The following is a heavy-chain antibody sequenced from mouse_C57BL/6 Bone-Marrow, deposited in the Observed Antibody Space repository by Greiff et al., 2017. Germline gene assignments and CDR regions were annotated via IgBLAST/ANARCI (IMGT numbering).Heavy chain of an antibody. D-gene: IGHD2-4*01. CDR1: GFNIKDDY. J-gene: IGHJ3*01. Sequence: VQLKQSGAELVRPGASVKLSCTASGFNIKDDYMHWVKQRPEQGLEWIGWIDPENGDTEYASKFQGKATITADTSSNTAYLQLSSLTSEDTAVYYCTTALYYDYDGSFAYWGQGTLVTVSA. CDR2: IDPENGDT. V-gene: IGHV14-4*01. CDR3: TTALYYDYDGSFAY.